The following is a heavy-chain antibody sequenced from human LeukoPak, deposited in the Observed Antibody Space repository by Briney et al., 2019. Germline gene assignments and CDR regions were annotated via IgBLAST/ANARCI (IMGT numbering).Heavy chain of an antibody. J-gene: IGHJ4*02. CDR1: GFTFSSYS. Sequence: SGGSLSLSCAASGFTFSSYSMNWVRQAPGKGLEWVSSISSSSSYIYYADSVKGRFTISRDNAKNSLYLQMNSLRAEDTAVYYCARVGDSSGFESFDYWGQGTLVTVSS. CDR3: ARVGDSSGFESFDY. V-gene: IGHV3-21*01. CDR2: ISSSSSYI. D-gene: IGHD3-22*01.